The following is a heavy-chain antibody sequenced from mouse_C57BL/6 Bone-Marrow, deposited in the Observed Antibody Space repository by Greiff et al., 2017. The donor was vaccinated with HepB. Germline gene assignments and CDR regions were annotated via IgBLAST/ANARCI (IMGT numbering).Heavy chain of an antibody. CDR2: IHPNSGST. CDR1: GYTFTSYW. V-gene: IGHV1-64*01. Sequence: QVQLQQSGAELVKPGASVKLSCKASGYTFTSYWMHWVKQRPGQGLEWIGMIHPNSGSTNYNEKFKSKATLTVDKSSSTAYMQLSSLTSEDSAVYYCARVLTTVVAYYFDYWGQGTTLTVSS. D-gene: IGHD1-1*01. CDR3: ARVLTTVVAYYFDY. J-gene: IGHJ2*01.